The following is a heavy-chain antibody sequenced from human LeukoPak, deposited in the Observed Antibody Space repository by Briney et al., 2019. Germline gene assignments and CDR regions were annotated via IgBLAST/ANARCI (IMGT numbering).Heavy chain of an antibody. Sequence: GGSLRLSCAASGFTFSNAWMSWVRQAPGKGLEWVGRIKSKTDGGTTGYAAPVKGRFTISRDDSKNTLYLQMNSLKTEDTAVYYCSRFYGDYYYYYGMDVWGQGTTVTVSS. J-gene: IGHJ6*02. D-gene: IGHD4-17*01. CDR2: IKSKTDGGTT. V-gene: IGHV3-15*01. CDR3: SRFYGDYYYYYGMDV. CDR1: GFTFSNAW.